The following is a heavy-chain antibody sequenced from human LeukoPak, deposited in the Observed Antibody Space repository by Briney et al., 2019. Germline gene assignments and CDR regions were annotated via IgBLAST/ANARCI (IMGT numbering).Heavy chain of an antibody. V-gene: IGHV3-11*01. J-gene: IGHJ4*02. Sequence: PGGSLRLSCAASGFTFSDYYMSWIRQAPGKGLEWVSYISGSGSTIYYADSVKGRFTISRDNAKNSLYLQTNSLRAEDTALYYCAKDFGWLQFYFDYWGQGTLVTVSS. CDR3: AKDFGWLQFYFDY. D-gene: IGHD5-24*01. CDR2: ISGSGSTI. CDR1: GFTFSDYY.